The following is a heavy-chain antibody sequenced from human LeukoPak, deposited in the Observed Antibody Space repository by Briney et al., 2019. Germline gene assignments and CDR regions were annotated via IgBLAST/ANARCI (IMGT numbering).Heavy chain of an antibody. Sequence: GASVKVSCKASGYTFTSYGISWVRQAPGQGLEWMGWISAYNGNTNYAQKLQGRVTMTTDTSTSTAYMELRSLRSDDTAVYYCARHIGGLLQLWFDYWGQGTLVTVSS. CDR1: GYTFTSYG. J-gene: IGHJ4*02. CDR2: ISAYNGNT. CDR3: ARHIGGLLQLWFDY. V-gene: IGHV1-18*01. D-gene: IGHD5-18*01.